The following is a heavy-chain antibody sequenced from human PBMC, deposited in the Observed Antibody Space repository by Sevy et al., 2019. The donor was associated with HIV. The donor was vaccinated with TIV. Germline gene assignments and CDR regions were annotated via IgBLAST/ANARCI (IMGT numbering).Heavy chain of an antibody. D-gene: IGHD3-10*01. CDR2: ISYDGSNK. V-gene: IGHV3-30*18. CDR1: GFTFSSYG. Sequence: GGSLRLSCAASGFTFSSYGMHWVRQAPGKGLEWVAVISYDGSNKYYADSVKGRFTISRDNSKNTLYLQMNSLRAEDTAVYYCAKDAGSSYYTQNWFDPWGQGTLVTVSS. J-gene: IGHJ5*02. CDR3: AKDAGSSYYTQNWFDP.